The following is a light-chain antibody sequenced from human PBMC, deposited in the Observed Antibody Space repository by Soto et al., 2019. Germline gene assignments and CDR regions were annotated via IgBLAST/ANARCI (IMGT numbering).Light chain of an antibody. CDR1: QTINNW. CDR3: QQYNTFWT. J-gene: IGKJ1*01. Sequence: DIQMTQSPSTLSASVGDRVTITCRASQTINNWLAWYQQKPGKAPKLLIYDVSTLGSGVPSRFSGSGSGTDFTLTISGLQPDDFGTYYCQQYNTFWTFGQGTKVEIK. V-gene: IGKV1-5*01. CDR2: DVS.